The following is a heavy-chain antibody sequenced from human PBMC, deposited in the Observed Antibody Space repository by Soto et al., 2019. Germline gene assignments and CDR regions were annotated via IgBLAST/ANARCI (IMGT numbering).Heavy chain of an antibody. CDR3: ARGKGDDYGFDY. CDR2: TYYSGNT. V-gene: IGHV4-59*01. D-gene: IGHD4-17*01. Sequence: PSETLSLTCTVSGGSISSDYWNWIRQPPGKGLEWIAFTYYSGNTDYNPSLKSRVTISLDTSKNHLSLRLSSVTAADTAVYYCARGKGDDYGFDYWGPGTLVTVSS. CDR1: GGSISSDY. J-gene: IGHJ4*02.